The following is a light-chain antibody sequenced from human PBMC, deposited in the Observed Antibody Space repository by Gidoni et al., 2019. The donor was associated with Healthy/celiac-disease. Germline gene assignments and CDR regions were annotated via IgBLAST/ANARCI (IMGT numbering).Light chain of an antibody. CDR3: QQYNSYWT. CDR1: QSISSW. J-gene: IGKJ1*01. V-gene: IGKV1-5*03. Sequence: DLQLPQSPSTLSASVGDRVTITCRASQSISSWLAWYQQKPGKAPKLRIYKASSLESGVPSRFSGSGSGTEFTLTISSLQPDDFATYYCQQYNSYWTCGQGTKVEIK. CDR2: KAS.